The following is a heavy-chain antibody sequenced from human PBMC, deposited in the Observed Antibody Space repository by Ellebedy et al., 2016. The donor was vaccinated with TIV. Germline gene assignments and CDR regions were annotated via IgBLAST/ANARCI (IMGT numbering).Heavy chain of an antibody. CDR3: AKGWAGNYNGNSGPRYMDV. Sequence: PGGSLRLSCVASGFTFSNYDMHWVRQAPGKGLEWVTVTSYDGSAKYYADSVKGRFTISRDNSKNTLYLQMHSLRAEDTAVYYCAKGWAGNYNGNSGPRYMDVWGQGTTVTVSS. CDR1: GFTFSNYD. CDR2: TSYDGSAK. J-gene: IGHJ6*02. V-gene: IGHV3-30*18. D-gene: IGHD3-22*01.